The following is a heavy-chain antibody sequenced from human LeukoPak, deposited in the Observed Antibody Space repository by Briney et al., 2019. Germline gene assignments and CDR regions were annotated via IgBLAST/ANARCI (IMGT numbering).Heavy chain of an antibody. Sequence: SETLSLTCTVSGGSISSSISYWGWIRQPPGKGLEWIGTIYYSGSTYYNPSLQSRVTISADTSKNQFPLKLSSVTAADTAVYYCARLVGAATDPFDYWGQGTLVTVSS. CDR3: ARLVGAATDPFDY. J-gene: IGHJ4*02. CDR1: GGSISSSISY. V-gene: IGHV4-39*01. D-gene: IGHD1-26*01. CDR2: IYYSGST.